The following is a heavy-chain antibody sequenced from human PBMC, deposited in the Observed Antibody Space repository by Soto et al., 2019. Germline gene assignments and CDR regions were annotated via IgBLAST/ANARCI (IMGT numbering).Heavy chain of an antibody. CDR3: ARELYYYVSGSYYNEDWFDP. CDR2: IYHSGST. V-gene: IGHV4-38-2*02. J-gene: IGHJ5*02. CDR1: GYSISSGYY. D-gene: IGHD3-10*01. Sequence: PSETLSLTCAVSGYSISSGYYWGWIRQPPGKGLEWIGSIYHSGSTYYNPSLKSRVTISVDTSKNQFSLKRSSVTAADTAVYYCARELYYYVSGSYYNEDWFDPWGQGTLVTVSS.